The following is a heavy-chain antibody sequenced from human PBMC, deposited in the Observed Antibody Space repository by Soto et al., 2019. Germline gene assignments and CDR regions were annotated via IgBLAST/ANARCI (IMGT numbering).Heavy chain of an antibody. Sequence: VGSLRLSCAASGFTFSSYEMNWVRQAPGKGLEWVSYISSSGSTIYYADSVKGRFTISRDNAKNSLYLQMNSLRAEDTAVYYCAIEPHPRIAARPGWFDPWGQGILVTVSS. J-gene: IGHJ5*02. D-gene: IGHD6-13*01. CDR3: AIEPHPRIAARPGWFDP. CDR2: ISSSGSTI. CDR1: GFTFSSYE. V-gene: IGHV3-48*03.